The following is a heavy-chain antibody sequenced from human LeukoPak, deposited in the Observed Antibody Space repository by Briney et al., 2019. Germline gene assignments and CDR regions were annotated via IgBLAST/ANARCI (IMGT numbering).Heavy chain of an antibody. CDR3: AFRGYYDIRTGYQNVIYFDH. CDR1: GFTFTNYW. J-gene: IGHJ4*02. CDR2: IKQDGSEK. Sequence: QPGGSLRLSCAASGFTFTNYWMSWVRQAPGKGLEWVANIKQDGSEKYYVDSVKGRFTIYRDNAKKSLYLQMNSLRGEDTAVYFCAFRGYYDIRTGYQNVIYFDHWGQGTLVTVSS. V-gene: IGHV3-7*05. D-gene: IGHD3-9*01.